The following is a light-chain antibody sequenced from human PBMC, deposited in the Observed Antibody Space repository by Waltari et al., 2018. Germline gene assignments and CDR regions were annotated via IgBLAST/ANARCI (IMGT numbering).Light chain of an antibody. CDR1: NRDVGPYNL. J-gene: IGLJ1*01. CDR3: SSYAGNIHYV. CDR2: EVN. V-gene: IGLV2-8*01. Sequence: SALTQPPSASGSPGQSVTLTCHGTNRDVGPYNLFPWYQQHSGKAPRLMIYEVNNRPSGVPDRFSGSKSGNTTSLTVSGLQAEDEADYYCSSYAGNIHYVFGSGTKVTVL.